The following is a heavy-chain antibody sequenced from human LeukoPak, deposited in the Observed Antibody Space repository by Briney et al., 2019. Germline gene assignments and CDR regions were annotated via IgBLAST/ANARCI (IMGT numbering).Heavy chain of an antibody. CDR2: IYSGGST. V-gene: IGHV3-53*01. CDR1: EFSVGSNY. CDR3: ARRSGIAVAGAFDY. D-gene: IGHD6-19*01. J-gene: IGHJ4*02. Sequence: GGSLRLSCAASEFSVGSNYMTWVRQAPEKGLEWVSLIYSGGSTYYADSVKGRFTISRDNSKNTLYLQMNSLRAEDTAVYYCARRSGIAVAGAFDYWGQGTLVTVSS.